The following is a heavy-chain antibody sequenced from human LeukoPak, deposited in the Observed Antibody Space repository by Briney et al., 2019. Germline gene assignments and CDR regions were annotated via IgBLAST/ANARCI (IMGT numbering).Heavy chain of an antibody. CDR2: ISSSGSTI. J-gene: IGHJ4*02. CDR1: GFTFDDYG. Sequence: PGGSLRLSCAASGFTFDDYGMSWIRQAPGKGLEWVSYISSSGSTIYYADSVKGRFTISRDNAKNSLYLQMNSLRAEDTAVYYCARLSGRRGIAAADLDYWGQGTLVTVSS. D-gene: IGHD6-13*01. V-gene: IGHV3-11*04. CDR3: ARLSGRRGIAAADLDY.